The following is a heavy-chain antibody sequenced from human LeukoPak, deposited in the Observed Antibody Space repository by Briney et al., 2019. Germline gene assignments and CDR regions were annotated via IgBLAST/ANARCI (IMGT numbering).Heavy chain of an antibody. CDR2: IIPIFGTA. CDR1: GGTFSSYA. CDR3: ARDRYYDSSGYHISEYYFDY. Sequence: SVKVSCKASGGTFSSYAISWVRQAPGQGLEWMGGIIPIFGTANYAQKFQGRGTITTDESTSTAYMELSSLRSEDTAVYYCARDRYYDSSGYHISEYYFDYWGQGTLVTVSS. V-gene: IGHV1-69*05. J-gene: IGHJ4*02. D-gene: IGHD3-22*01.